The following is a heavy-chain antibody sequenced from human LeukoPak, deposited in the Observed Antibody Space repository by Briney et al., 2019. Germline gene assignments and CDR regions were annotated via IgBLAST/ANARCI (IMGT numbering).Heavy chain of an antibody. V-gene: IGHV4-34*01. Sequence: SETLSLTCAVYGGSFSGYYWSWIRQPPGKGLEWIGEINHSGSTNYNPSLKSRVTISVDTSKNQFSLKLSSVTAADTAVYYCARHDGDVDYGSGGHYYYYYYMDVWGKGTTVTISS. CDR2: INHSGST. CDR1: GGSFSGYY. CDR3: ARHDGDVDYGSGGHYYYYYYMDV. J-gene: IGHJ6*03. D-gene: IGHD3-10*01.